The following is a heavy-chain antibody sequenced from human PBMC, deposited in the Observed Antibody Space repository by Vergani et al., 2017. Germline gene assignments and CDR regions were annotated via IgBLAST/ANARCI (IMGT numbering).Heavy chain of an antibody. CDR2: IYPGDSDT. V-gene: IGHV5-51*01. D-gene: IGHD1-26*01. CDR3: AGQGPVVGAPGGVDY. Sequence: EVQLVPSGAAVKTPGESLKISCKCSGYSFTSYWIGWVRQLPGKGLEWMGIIYPGDSDTRYSPSFQGQVTISADKSISTAYLQWSSLKASDTAMYYCAGQGPVVGAPGGVDYWGQGTLVTVSS. CDR1: GYSFTSYW. J-gene: IGHJ4*02.